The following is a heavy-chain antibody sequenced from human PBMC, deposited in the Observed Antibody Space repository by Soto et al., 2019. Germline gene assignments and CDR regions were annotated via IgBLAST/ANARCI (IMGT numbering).Heavy chain of an antibody. D-gene: IGHD2-2*01. V-gene: IGHV3-30*18. CDR1: GFTFSSYG. CDR3: AKEGLDPRVVVVPAALDY. CDR2: ISYDGSNK. Sequence: GGSLRLSCAASGFTFSSYGMHWVRQAPGKGLEWVAVISYDGSNKYYAASVKGRFTISRDNSKNTLYLQMNSLRAEDTAVYYCAKEGLDPRVVVVPAALDYWGQGTLVTVSS. J-gene: IGHJ4*02.